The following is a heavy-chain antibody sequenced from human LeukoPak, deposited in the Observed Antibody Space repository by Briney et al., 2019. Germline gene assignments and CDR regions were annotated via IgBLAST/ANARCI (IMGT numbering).Heavy chain of an antibody. J-gene: IGHJ6*02. Sequence: KTGESLKISCKGSGYSFTSYWIGWVRQMPGKGLEWMGIIYPGDSDTRYSPSFQGQVTISADKSISTAYLQWSSLKASDTAMYYCARHSPVGQTRRPPIAAASPYYYYGMDVWGQGTTVTVSS. D-gene: IGHD6-13*01. V-gene: IGHV5-51*01. CDR1: GYSFTSYW. CDR2: IYPGDSDT. CDR3: ARHSPVGQTRRPPIAAASPYYYYGMDV.